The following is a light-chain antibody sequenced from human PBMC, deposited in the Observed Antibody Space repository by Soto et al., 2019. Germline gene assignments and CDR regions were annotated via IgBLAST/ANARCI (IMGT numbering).Light chain of an antibody. J-gene: IGLJ2*01. CDR3: QAWDINTMV. CDR2: QDI. Sequence: SYELTQPPSVSVSPGQTASITCSGDKLGDKYASWYQQKPGQSPVLVIYQDIRRPSGIPERFSGSSSGNTATLTISGTQAIGEADYYCQAWDINTMVFGGGTKLTVL. V-gene: IGLV3-1*01. CDR1: KLGDKY.